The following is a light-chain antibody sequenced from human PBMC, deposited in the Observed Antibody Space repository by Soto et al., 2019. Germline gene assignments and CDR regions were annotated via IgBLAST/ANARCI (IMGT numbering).Light chain of an antibody. CDR2: DIS. CDR1: QTVSRN. Sequence: EVAMTQSPATLSVSPGEGATLSCRASQTVSRNLAWYQQRPGQAPRLLIYDISNRATGVPARFSGSGSETDFTLTIRSLQSEYFAVYVCQQYNNWPSFGQGTRLEIK. CDR3: QQYNNWPS. V-gene: IGKV3-15*01. J-gene: IGKJ5*01.